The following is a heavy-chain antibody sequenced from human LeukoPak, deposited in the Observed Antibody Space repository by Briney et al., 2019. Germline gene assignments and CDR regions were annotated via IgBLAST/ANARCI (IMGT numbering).Heavy chain of an antibody. CDR3: AKALSNRITMIVVSG. CDR2: TSSGGSDI. CDR1: GFTFSSYS. J-gene: IGHJ4*02. Sequence: GGSLRLSCAASGFTFSSYSMNWVRQDPGKGLEWVSSTSSGGSDIHYADSVKGRFTISRDNSKNTLYLQMNSMRAEDTAVYYCAKALSNRITMIVVSGWGQGTLVTVSS. V-gene: IGHV3-21*04. D-gene: IGHD3-22*01.